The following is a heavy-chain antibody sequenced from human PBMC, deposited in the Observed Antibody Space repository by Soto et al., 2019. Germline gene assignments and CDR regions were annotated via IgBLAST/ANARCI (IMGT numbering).Heavy chain of an antibody. CDR1: GGSITRSNW. J-gene: IGHJ4*02. CDR3: ASRDIVAMFFDY. Sequence: QVQLQESGPGLVKPSGTLSLTCAASGGSITRSNWWSWVRQPPGKGLEWIGEIYHSGSTSYNPSLKSRVTISVDKSKNQFSLKLSSVTAADPAVYYCASRDIVAMFFDYWGQGTLVTVSS. V-gene: IGHV4-4*02. CDR2: IYHSGST. D-gene: IGHD5-12*01.